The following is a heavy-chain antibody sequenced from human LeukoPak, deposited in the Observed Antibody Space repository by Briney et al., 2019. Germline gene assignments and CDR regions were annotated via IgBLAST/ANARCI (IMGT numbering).Heavy chain of an antibody. D-gene: IGHD3-10*01. CDR3: ARDRITMVRGVIIPLYYFDY. CDR2: IKQDGSEK. J-gene: IGHJ4*02. V-gene: IGHV3-7*01. Sequence: GGSLRLSCAASGFTFSSYWMSWVRQAPGKGQEWVANIKQDGSEKYYVDSVKGRFTISRDNAKNSLYLQMNSLRAEDTAVYYCARDRITMVRGVIIPLYYFDYWGQGTLVTVSS. CDR1: GFTFSSYW.